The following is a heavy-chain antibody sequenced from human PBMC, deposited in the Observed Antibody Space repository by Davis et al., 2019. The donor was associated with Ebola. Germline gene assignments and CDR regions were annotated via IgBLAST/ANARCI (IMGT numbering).Heavy chain of an antibody. CDR2: IYYSGST. CDR1: GGSISSGGYY. CDR3: ARPLRYQRWFDP. J-gene: IGHJ5*02. D-gene: IGHD2-2*01. V-gene: IGHV4-39*01. Sequence: PSETLSLTCTVSGGSISSGGYYWSWIRQPPGKGLEWIGSIYYSGSTYYNPSLKSRVTISVDTSKNQFSLKLSSVTAADTAVYYCARPLRYQRWFDPWGQGTLVTVSS.